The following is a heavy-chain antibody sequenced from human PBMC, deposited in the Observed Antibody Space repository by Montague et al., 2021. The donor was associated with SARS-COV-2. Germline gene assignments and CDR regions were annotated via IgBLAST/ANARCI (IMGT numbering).Heavy chain of an antibody. D-gene: IGHD5-18*01. J-gene: IGHJ4*02. Sequence: SETLSLTCTVSSDSINSYYWSWIRQSPGKGLEWIGYIYYSGSTNYNPSLKSRVTISVDTSKNQFSLKLRSVTAADTAVYYCARGQLWFDYWGQGTLVTVSS. CDR3: ARGQLWFDY. V-gene: IGHV4-59*08. CDR2: IYYSGST. CDR1: SDSINSYY.